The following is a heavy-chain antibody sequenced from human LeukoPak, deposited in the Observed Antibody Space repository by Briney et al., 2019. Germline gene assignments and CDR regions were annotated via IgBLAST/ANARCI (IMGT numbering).Heavy chain of an antibody. CDR1: GFTFSSYA. J-gene: IGHJ4*02. D-gene: IGHD4-17*01. CDR3: AKTVTGSTRIYYFDY. V-gene: IGHV3-30*04. Sequence: GGSLRLSCAASGFTFSSYAMHWVRQAPGKGLEWVAVISYDGSNKKYADSVKGRFTISRDNSKNTLYVQMSSLRAEDTAVYYCAKTVTGSTRIYYFDYWGQGALVTVSS. CDR2: ISYDGSNK.